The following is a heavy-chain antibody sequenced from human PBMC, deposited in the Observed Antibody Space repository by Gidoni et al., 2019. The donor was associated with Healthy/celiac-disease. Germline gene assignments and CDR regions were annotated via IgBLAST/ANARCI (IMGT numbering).Heavy chain of an antibody. Sequence: VQLQESGPVQVKPSETLSLTCAVSGYSISSGSYWGWIRQPTGKGLEGIGSIYHSVSTYYNPSLKSRVTISVDTSKTQFSLKLSSVTAADTAVYYCARTHSGYDLRQAAFDIWGQGTMVTVSS. D-gene: IGHD5-12*01. CDR2: IYHSVST. V-gene: IGHV4-38-2*01. CDR1: GYSISSGSY. J-gene: IGHJ3*02. CDR3: ARTHSGYDLRQAAFDI.